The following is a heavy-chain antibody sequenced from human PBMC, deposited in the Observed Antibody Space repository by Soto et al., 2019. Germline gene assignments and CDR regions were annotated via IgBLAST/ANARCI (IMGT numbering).Heavy chain of an antibody. CDR1: GFTFSSYS. V-gene: IGHV3-21*01. Sequence: SLRLSCAASGFTFSSYSMNWVRQAPGKGLEWVSSISSSSSYIYYADSVKGRFTISRDNAKNSLYLQMNSLRAEDTAVYYCARWVGARAFDYWGQGTLVTAPQ. CDR2: ISSSSSYI. CDR3: ARWVGARAFDY. D-gene: IGHD1-26*01. J-gene: IGHJ4*02.